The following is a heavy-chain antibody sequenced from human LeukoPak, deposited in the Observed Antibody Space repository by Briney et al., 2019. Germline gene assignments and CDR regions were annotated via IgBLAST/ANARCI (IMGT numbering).Heavy chain of an antibody. Sequence: GGSLRLSCAASGFTFSSYAMHWVRQAPGKGLEWVAVISYDGSNKYYADPVKGRFTISRDNSKNTLYLQMNSLKTEDTAVYYCTRSAYYYDSSGYQSPWGQGTLVTVSS. CDR1: GFTFSSYA. J-gene: IGHJ5*02. CDR3: TRSAYYYDSSGYQSP. V-gene: IGHV3-30*04. CDR2: ISYDGSNK. D-gene: IGHD3-22*01.